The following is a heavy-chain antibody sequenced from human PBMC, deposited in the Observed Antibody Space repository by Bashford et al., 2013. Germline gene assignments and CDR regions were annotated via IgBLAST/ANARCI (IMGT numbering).Heavy chain of an antibody. J-gene: IGHJ4*02. D-gene: IGHD6-13*01. Sequence: VRQAPGKGLEWVAVIWYDGSNKYYADSVKGRFTISRDNAKNSLYLQMNSLRAEDTAVYYCASTAGTGGVMGYWGQGTLVTVSS. V-gene: IGHV3-33*03. CDR3: ASTAGTGGVMGY. CDR2: IWYDGSNK.